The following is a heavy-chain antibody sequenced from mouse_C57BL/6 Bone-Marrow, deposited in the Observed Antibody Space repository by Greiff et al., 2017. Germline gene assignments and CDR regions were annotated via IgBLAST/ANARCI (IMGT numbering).Heavy chain of an antibody. CDR2: INSDGGST. CDR3: ASVLGPWFAY. V-gene: IGHV5-2*01. CDR1: EYEFPSHD. J-gene: IGHJ3*01. Sequence: VQLQQSGGGLVQPGESLKLSCESNEYEFPSHDMSWVRKTPEKRLELVAAINSDGGSTYYPATMERRFIISRDNTKKTLYLQMSSLRSEDTALYYCASVLGPWFAYWGQGTLVTVSA. D-gene: IGHD4-1*01.